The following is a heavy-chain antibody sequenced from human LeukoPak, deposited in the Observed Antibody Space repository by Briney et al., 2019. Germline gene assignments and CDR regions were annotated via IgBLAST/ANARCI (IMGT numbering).Heavy chain of an antibody. CDR2: ISGSGGST. CDR3: AKTRGLGELLMRGYFDY. Sequence: PGGSLRLSRAASGFTFSSYAMSWVRQAPGKGLEWVSAISGSGGSTYYADSVKGRFTISRDNSKNTLYLQMNSLRAEDTAVYYCAKTRGLGELLMRGYFDYWGQGTLVTVSS. D-gene: IGHD3-10*01. V-gene: IGHV3-23*01. J-gene: IGHJ4*02. CDR1: GFTFSSYA.